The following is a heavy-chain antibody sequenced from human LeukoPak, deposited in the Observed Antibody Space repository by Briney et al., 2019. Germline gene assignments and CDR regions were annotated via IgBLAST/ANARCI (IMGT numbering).Heavy chain of an antibody. CDR1: GYTLTSYV. CDR2: INGGNGNT. Sequence: ASVNVSCKASGYTLTSYVIHWVRQAPGQSLEWMGWINGGNGNTRYSQTFQGRVTLTRDTSANTAYMELSSLRSEDTAVYYCAKDKWVTTDGMDVWGRGTTVTVSS. J-gene: IGHJ6*04. D-gene: IGHD4-17*01. V-gene: IGHV1-3*01. CDR3: AKDKWVTTDGMDV.